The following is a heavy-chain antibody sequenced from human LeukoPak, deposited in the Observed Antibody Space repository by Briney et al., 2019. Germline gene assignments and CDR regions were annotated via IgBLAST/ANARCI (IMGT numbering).Heavy chain of an antibody. J-gene: IGHJ4*02. Sequence: GGSLRLSCAASGFTFSSYAMHWVRQAPGKGQERVAVISYDGSNKYYADSVKGRFTISRDNSKNTLYLQMNSLRAEDTAVYYCAREGLDCSSTSCYKPVDYWGQGTLVTVSS. CDR1: GFTFSSYA. CDR3: AREGLDCSSTSCYKPVDY. CDR2: ISYDGSNK. V-gene: IGHV3-30-3*01. D-gene: IGHD2-2*02.